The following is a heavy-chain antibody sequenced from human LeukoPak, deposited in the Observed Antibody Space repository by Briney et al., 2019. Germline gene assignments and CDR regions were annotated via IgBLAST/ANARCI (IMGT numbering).Heavy chain of an antibody. CDR2: IYYSGCT. D-gene: IGHD5-24*01. V-gene: IGHV4-30-4*08. CDR3: ASLRRDGYNCNY. Sequence: PSETLSLTCTVSGGSISSGDYYWSWIRQPPGKGLEWIGYIYYSGCTYYNPSLKSRVTISVDTSKNQFSLKLSSVTAADTAVYYCASLRRDGYNCNYWGQGTLVTVSS. J-gene: IGHJ4*02. CDR1: GGSISSGDYY.